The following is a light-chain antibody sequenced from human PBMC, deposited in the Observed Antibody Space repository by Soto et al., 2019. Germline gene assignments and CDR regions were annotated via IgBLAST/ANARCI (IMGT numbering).Light chain of an antibody. J-gene: IGKJ4*01. Sequence: DIVMTQSPESLAVSLGERATINCKSSQSVLFRSDNQNYLAWYQQKPGQPPKLLIYWASTRESGVPDRFSGSGSGTDFTLTSSTLQAEDVAIYYCQQYYNTPLSFGGGTKVEIE. CDR2: WAS. CDR1: QSVLFRSDNQNY. CDR3: QQYYNTPLS. V-gene: IGKV4-1*01.